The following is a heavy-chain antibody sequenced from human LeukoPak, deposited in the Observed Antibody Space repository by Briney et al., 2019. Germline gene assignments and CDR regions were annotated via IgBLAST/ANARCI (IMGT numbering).Heavy chain of an antibody. D-gene: IGHD3-3*01. V-gene: IGHV3-33*01. J-gene: IGHJ4*02. Sequence: PGRSLRLSCAASGFTFSTYGMHWVRQPPGKGLEWVAVIWYDGSNKYYADPVKGRFTISRDNSKNTLYLQMNSLRAEDTAVYYCARAVGPFDYWGQGTLVTVSS. CDR2: IWYDGSNK. CDR1: GFTFSTYG. CDR3: ARAVGPFDY.